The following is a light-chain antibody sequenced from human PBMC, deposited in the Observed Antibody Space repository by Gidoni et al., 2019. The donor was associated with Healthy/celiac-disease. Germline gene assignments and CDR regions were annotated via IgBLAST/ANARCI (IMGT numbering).Light chain of an antibody. CDR3: QQYYSTPLT. Sequence: DIVMTQSPDSLAVSLGERATINCKSSQSVLYSSNNKNYLAWYQQKPGQPPKLLIYWASTRESGAPDRFSGSGSGTDFTLTISSLQAEDVAVYYCQQYYSTPLTFXQXTRLEIK. J-gene: IGKJ5*01. V-gene: IGKV4-1*01. CDR1: QSVLYSSNNKNY. CDR2: WAS.